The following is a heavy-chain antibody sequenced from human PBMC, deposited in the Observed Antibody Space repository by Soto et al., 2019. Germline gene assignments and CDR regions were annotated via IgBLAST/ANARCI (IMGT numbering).Heavy chain of an antibody. CDR3: ARQLNSVDV. CDR1: GGSISSSSYY. V-gene: IGHV4-39*01. J-gene: IGHJ6*02. D-gene: IGHD1-7*01. Sequence: QLQLQESGPGLVKPSETLSLTCTVSGGSISSSSYYWGWIRQPPGKGLEWIGSIYSGGSTYYNPSLKSRVTIAVDTSKNQFSLKLSSVTAADTAVYYCARQLNSVDVWGQGTTVTVSS. CDR2: IYSGGST.